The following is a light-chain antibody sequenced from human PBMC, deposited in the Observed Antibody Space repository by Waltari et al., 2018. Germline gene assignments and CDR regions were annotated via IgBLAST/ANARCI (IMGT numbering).Light chain of an antibody. CDR3: QQYYSTPIT. Sequence: DIVMTQSPDSLAVSLGEWATINCKSSQSLLFSSNNENYLAWYQQKPGQPPRLRIYWASTRESGVPDRFSGSGSGTDFTLTISSLQAEDVAVYYCQQYYSTPITFGQGTRLEIK. V-gene: IGKV4-1*01. CDR2: WAS. J-gene: IGKJ5*01. CDR1: QSLLFSSNNENY.